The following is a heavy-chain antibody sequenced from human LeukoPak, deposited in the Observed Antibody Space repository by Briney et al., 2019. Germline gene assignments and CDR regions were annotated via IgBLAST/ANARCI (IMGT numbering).Heavy chain of an antibody. CDR2: INSGESST. V-gene: IGHV3-74*01. CDR3: AKGSGGWYQFFDH. D-gene: IGHD6-19*01. Sequence: GGSLRLSCAASGFTFSSYWMHWVRQAPGKGLVWISHINSGESSTSYADSVKGRFTISRDNAKNTLYLQMNSLRAEDTAVYYCAKGSGGWYQFFDHWGQGTLVTVSS. J-gene: IGHJ5*02. CDR1: GFTFSSYW.